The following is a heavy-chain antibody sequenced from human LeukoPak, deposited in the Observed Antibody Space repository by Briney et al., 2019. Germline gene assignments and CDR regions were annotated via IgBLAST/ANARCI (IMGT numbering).Heavy chain of an antibody. Sequence: WASVKVSCKASGYTFTSYGISWVRQAPGQGLEWMGWISAYNGDTNYAQKLQGRVTMTTDTSTSTAYMELRSLRSDDTAVYYCARDSESSGYCSSTSCVWLDPWGQGTLVTVSS. V-gene: IGHV1-18*01. D-gene: IGHD2-2*01. CDR3: ARDSESSGYCSSTSCVWLDP. J-gene: IGHJ5*02. CDR2: ISAYNGDT. CDR1: GYTFTSYG.